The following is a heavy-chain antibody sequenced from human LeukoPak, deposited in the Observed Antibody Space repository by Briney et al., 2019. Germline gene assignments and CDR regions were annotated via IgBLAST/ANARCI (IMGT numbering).Heavy chain of an antibody. J-gene: IGHJ3*02. CDR1: GHTFSSYA. CDR2: IIPIFGTA. Sequence: ASVKVSCKASGHTFSSYAISWVRQAPGQGLEWMGGIIPIFGTANYAQKFQGRVTITADKSTSTAYMELSSLRSEDTAVYYCARDLRRHTIFGVVLGEGDDAFDIWGQGTMVTVSS. V-gene: IGHV1-69*06. CDR3: ARDLRRHTIFGVVLGEGDDAFDI. D-gene: IGHD3-3*01.